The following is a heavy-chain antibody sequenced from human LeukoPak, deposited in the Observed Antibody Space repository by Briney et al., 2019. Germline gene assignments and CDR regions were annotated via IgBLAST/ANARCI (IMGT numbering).Heavy chain of an antibody. J-gene: IGHJ4*02. CDR2: ISGSGGST. V-gene: IGHV3-23*01. CDR3: AKHTRGWYSQFDY. D-gene: IGHD1-1*01. Sequence: GGSLRLSCAASGFTFSSYAMSWVRQAPGKGLEWVSAISGSGGSTYYADSVKGRFTISRDNSKNTLHLQMNSLRAEDTAVYYCAKHTRGWYSQFDYWGQGTLVTVSS. CDR1: GFTFSSYA.